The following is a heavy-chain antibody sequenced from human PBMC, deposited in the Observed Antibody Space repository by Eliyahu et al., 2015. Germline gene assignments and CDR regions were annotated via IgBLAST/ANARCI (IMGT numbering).Heavy chain of an antibody. D-gene: IGHD3-3*01. CDR2: ISGSGGST. CDR1: GFTFXXYA. Sequence: EVQLVESGGGLVQPGGSLRLSCXASGFTFXXYAMSWVRQAPGKGLGWVSAISGSGGSTYYADSVKGRFTISRDISKNTLYLQMNSLRAEDTAVYYCAKDDAIFGVVRYFDYWGQGTLVTVSS. CDR3: AKDDAIFGVVRYFDY. V-gene: IGHV3-23*04. J-gene: IGHJ4*02.